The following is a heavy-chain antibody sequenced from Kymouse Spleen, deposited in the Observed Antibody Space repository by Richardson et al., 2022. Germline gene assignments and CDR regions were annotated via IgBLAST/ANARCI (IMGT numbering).Heavy chain of an antibody. D-gene: IGHD3-10*01. CDR1: GFTFSSYD. V-gene: IGHV3-13*01. CDR2: IGTAGDT. Sequence: EVQLVESGGGLVQPGGSLRLSCAASGFTFSSYDMHWVRQATGKGLEWVSAIGTAGDTYYPGSVKGRFTISRENAKNSLYLQMNSLRAGDTAVYYCAREGMVRGATYYYYYGMDVWGQGTTVTVSS. CDR3: AREGMVRGATYYYYYGMDV. J-gene: IGHJ6*02.